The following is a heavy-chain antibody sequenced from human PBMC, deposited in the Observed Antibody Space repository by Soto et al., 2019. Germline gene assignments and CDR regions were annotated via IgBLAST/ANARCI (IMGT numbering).Heavy chain of an antibody. CDR3: ARDNGYSYGYTLDH. V-gene: IGHV4-59*01. CDR1: GGSISSYC. Sequence: SETLSLTCTVSGGSISSYCWRWIRQPPGKGLEWIGYIYYSGSTNYNPSLKSRVTISVDTSKNQFSLKLSSVTAADTAVYYCARDNGYSYGYTLDHWGQGTLVTVS. D-gene: IGHD5-18*01. J-gene: IGHJ4*02. CDR2: IYYSGST.